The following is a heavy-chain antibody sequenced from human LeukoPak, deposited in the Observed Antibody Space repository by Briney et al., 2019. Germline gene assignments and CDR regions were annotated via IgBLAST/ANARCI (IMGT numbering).Heavy chain of an antibody. V-gene: IGHV3-66*04. J-gene: IGHJ1*01. CDR1: GFTVTSNY. Sequence: GGSLRLSGAASGFTVTSNYTSWVRRAPGKGLEWVSVIYSGGSTYYADSVKGRFTISRDSSKNTLSLQMNNLRAEDTAVYYCAILAGAGLPPFEHWGQGTLVTVSS. CDR3: AILAGAGLPPFEH. CDR2: IYSGGST. D-gene: IGHD6-19*01.